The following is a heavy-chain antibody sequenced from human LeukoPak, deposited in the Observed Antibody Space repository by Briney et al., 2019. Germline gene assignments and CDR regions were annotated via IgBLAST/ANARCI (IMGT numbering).Heavy chain of an antibody. Sequence: SETLSLTCAVYGGSFSGYYWSWIRQPPGKGLEWIGEINHSGSTNYNPSLKSRVTISVDTSKNQFSLKLSSVTAADTAVCYCARGKPYGGNCLDYWGQGTLVTVSS. J-gene: IGHJ4*02. CDR3: ARGKPYGGNCLDY. V-gene: IGHV4-34*01. CDR1: GGSFSGYY. D-gene: IGHD4-23*01. CDR2: INHSGST.